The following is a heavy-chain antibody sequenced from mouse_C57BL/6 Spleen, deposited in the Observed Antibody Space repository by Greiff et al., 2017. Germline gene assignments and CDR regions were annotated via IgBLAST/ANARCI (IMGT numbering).Heavy chain of an antibody. Sequence: EVQLVESGPELVKPGASVKIPCKASGYTFTDYNMDWVKQSHGKSLEWIGDINPNNGGTIYNQKFKGKATLTVDKSSSTAYMELRSLTSEDTAVYYCARSPSHYYGPDYWGQGTTLTVSS. CDR1: GYTFTDYN. V-gene: IGHV1-18*01. J-gene: IGHJ2*01. CDR2: INPNNGGT. CDR3: ARSPSHYYGPDY. D-gene: IGHD1-2*01.